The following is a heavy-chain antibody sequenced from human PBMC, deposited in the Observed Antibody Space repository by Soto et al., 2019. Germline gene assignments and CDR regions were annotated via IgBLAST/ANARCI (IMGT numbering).Heavy chain of an antibody. CDR2: IYYSGGT. CDR1: GGSISSYY. V-gene: IGHV4-59*08. CDR3: ARHAIASADPCNWFDP. J-gene: IGHJ5*02. Sequence: QVQLQESGPGLVKPSETLSLTCTVSGGSISSYYWSWIRQPPGKGLEWIGYIYYSGGTNYNASLKSRVTIALDTSSNQFSLKLSSVTAADTAVYYCARHAIASADPCNWFDPWGQGTLVTVSS. D-gene: IGHD6-13*01.